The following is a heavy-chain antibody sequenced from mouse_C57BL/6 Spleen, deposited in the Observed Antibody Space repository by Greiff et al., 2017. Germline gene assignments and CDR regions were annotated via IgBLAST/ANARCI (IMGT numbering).Heavy chain of an antibody. CDR2: IDPSDSYT. D-gene: IGHD1-1*01. V-gene: IGHV1-59*01. CDR3: ARKVGSNYFDY. Sequence: VQLQQSGAELVRPGTSVKLSCKASGYTFTSYWMHWVKQRPGQGLEWIGVIDPSDSYTNYNQKFKGKATLTVDTSSSTAYMQLSSLTSEDSAVYYCARKVGSNYFDYWGQGTTLTVSS. J-gene: IGHJ2*01. CDR1: GYTFTSYW.